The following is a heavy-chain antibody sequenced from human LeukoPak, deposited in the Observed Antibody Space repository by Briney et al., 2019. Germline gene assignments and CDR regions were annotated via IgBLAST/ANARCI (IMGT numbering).Heavy chain of an antibody. V-gene: IGHV1-2*02. D-gene: IGHD3-16*02. CDR2: INPNSGGT. Sequence: GASVKVSCKASGYTFTGYYMHWVRQAPGQGLEWMGWINPNSGGTNYAQKFQGRVTMTRDTSISTAYMELSRLRSDDTAVYYCARDFSRLRLGELSYWGQGTLVTVSS. CDR1: GYTFTGYY. J-gene: IGHJ4*02. CDR3: ARDFSRLRLGELSY.